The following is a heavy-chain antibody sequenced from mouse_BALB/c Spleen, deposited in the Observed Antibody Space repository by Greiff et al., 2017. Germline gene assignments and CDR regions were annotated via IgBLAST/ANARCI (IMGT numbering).Heavy chain of an antibody. V-gene: IGHV3-2*02. CDR2: ISYSGST. Sequence: EVKLVESGPGLVKPSQSLSLTCTVTGYSITSDYAWNWIRQFPGNKLEWMGYISYSGSTSYNPSLKSRISITRDTSKNQFFLQLNSVTTEDTATYYCAYYSPAYWGQGTLVTVSA. J-gene: IGHJ3*01. CDR1: GYSITSDYA. D-gene: IGHD2-12*01. CDR3: AYYSPAY.